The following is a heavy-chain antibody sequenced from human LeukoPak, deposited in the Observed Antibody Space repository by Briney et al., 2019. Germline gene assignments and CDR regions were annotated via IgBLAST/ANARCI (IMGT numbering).Heavy chain of an antibody. CDR3: ARRNWNGIYCFDY. V-gene: IGHV3-7*05. D-gene: IGHD1-1*01. J-gene: IGHJ4*02. CDR1: GFTFGSYW. Sequence: GGSLRLSCAASGFTFGSYWMSWVRQAPGKGLEWVANIKEDGSEKYYVDSVKGRFTISRDNAKNSLYLQRNSLRAEDTAVYYCARRNWNGIYCFDYWGQGTLVTVSS. CDR2: IKEDGSEK.